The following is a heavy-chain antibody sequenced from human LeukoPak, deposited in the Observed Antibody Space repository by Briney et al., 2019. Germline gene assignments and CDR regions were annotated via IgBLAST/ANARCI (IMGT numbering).Heavy chain of an antibody. CDR3: ARDHTYYYGSGSYGFPT. Sequence: GGSLRLSCAASGFTFSSYSMNWVRRAPGKGLEWVSSISSSSSYIYYADSVKGRFTISRDNAKNSLYLQMNSLRAEDTAVYYCARDHTYYYGSGSYGFPTWGQGTLVTVSS. D-gene: IGHD3-10*01. CDR1: GFTFSSYS. V-gene: IGHV3-21*01. J-gene: IGHJ5*02. CDR2: ISSSSSYI.